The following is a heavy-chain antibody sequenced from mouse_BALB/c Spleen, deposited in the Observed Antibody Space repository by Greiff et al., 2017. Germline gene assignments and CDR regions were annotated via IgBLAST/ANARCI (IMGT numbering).Heavy chain of an antibody. CDR2: ISSGGSYT. J-gene: IGHJ4*01. D-gene: IGHD1-1*01. CDR1: GFTFSSYA. CDR3: ARSPTVVARGDAMDY. Sequence: EVMLVESGGGLVKPGGSLKLSCAASGFTFSSYAMSWVRQSPEKRLEWVAEISSGGSYTYYPDTVTGRFTISRDNAKNTLYLEMSSLRSEDTAMYYCARSPTVVARGDAMDYWGQGTSVTVSS. V-gene: IGHV5-9-4*01.